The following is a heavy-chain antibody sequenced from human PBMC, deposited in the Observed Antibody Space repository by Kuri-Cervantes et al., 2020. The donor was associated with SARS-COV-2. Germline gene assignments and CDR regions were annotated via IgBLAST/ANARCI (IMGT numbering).Heavy chain of an antibody. CDR2: INHSGST. V-gene: IGHV4-34*01. Sequence: GSLRLSCAVYGGFFSGYYWSWIRQPPGKGLEWIGEINHSGSTNYNPSLKSRVTISVDTSKNQFSLKLSSVTAADTAVYYCARGPYYYDSSGYYSGYLGYYYYGMDVWGQGTTVTVSS. CDR3: ARGPYYYDSSGYYSGYLGYYYYGMDV. CDR1: GGFFSGYY. D-gene: IGHD3-22*01. J-gene: IGHJ6*02.